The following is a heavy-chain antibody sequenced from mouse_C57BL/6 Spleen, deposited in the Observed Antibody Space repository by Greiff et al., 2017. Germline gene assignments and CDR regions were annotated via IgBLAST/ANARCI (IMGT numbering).Heavy chain of an antibody. CDR2: ISGGGGNT. Sequence: EVQRVESGGGLVKPGGSLKLSCAASGFTFSSYTMSWVRQTPEKRLEWVATISGGGGNTYYPDSVKGRFTISRDNAKNTLYLQMGSLRSEDTALYYCARQGGYFDYWGQGTTLTVSS. CDR3: ARQGGYFDY. J-gene: IGHJ2*01. CDR1: GFTFSSYT. V-gene: IGHV5-9*01.